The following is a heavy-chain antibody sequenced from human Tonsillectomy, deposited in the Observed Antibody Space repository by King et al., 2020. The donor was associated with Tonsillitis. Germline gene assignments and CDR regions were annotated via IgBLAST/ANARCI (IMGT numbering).Heavy chain of an antibody. CDR2: IRYDGSND. CDR3: AKASAGLDGGCSRTSCYDGAFDI. D-gene: IGHD2-2*01. J-gene: IGHJ3*02. Sequence: QLVQSGGGVVQPGGSLRLSCAASGLTFSSYGMHWVRQTPGKGLEWVAFIRYDGSNDCYVDSVKGRFTISRDNSKNTLYLQMSSLRAEDTAVYYCAKASAGLDGGCSRTSCYDGAFDIWGQGTMVTVSS. CDR1: GLTFSSYG. V-gene: IGHV3-30*02.